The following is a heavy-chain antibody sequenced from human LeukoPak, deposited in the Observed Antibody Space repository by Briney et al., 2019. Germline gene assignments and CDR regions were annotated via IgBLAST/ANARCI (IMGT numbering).Heavy chain of an antibody. Sequence: GGSLRLSCAASGFTFSSYGMHWVRQVPGKGLEWVAVIWYDGSNKYYADSVKGRFTISRDNSKNTLYLQMNSLRAEDTAVHYCAREDSSGYYSYWGQGTLVTVSS. CDR2: IWYDGSNK. J-gene: IGHJ4*02. CDR1: GFTFSSYG. CDR3: AREDSSGYYSY. D-gene: IGHD3-22*01. V-gene: IGHV3-33*08.